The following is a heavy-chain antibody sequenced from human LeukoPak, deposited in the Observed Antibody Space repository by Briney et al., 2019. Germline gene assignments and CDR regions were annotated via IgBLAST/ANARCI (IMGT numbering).Heavy chain of an antibody. CDR2: INHSGST. CDR1: GGSFSGYY. D-gene: IGHD5-12*01. Sequence: SETLSLTCAVYGGSFSGYYWSWIRQPPGKGLEWIGEINHSGSTNYNPSLKSRVTISVDTSKNQFSLKLSSVTAADTAVYYCARTIVDIVATVSFDYWGQGTLVTVSS. CDR3: ARTIVDIVATVSFDY. V-gene: IGHV4-34*01. J-gene: IGHJ4*02.